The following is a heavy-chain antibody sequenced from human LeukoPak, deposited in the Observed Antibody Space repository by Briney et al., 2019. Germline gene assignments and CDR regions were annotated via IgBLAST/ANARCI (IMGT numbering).Heavy chain of an antibody. D-gene: IGHD4-17*01. V-gene: IGHV3-53*01. CDR3: ARDTVTTFRFRDYYYYGMDV. J-gene: IGHJ6*02. CDR1: GFTVSTNY. CDR2: IYSAGST. Sequence: GGSLRLSCAASGFTVSTNYMNGVRQAPGKGLEWVSVIYSAGSTYYADSVKGRFTISRDNSKNTLYLQMNSLRAEDTAVYYCARDTVTTFRFRDYYYYGMDVWGQGTTVTVSS.